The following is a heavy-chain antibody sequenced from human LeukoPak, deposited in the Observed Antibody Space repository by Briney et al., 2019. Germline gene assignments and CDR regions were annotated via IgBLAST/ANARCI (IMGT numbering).Heavy chain of an antibody. CDR2: INHSGST. J-gene: IGHJ4*02. V-gene: IGHV4-34*01. D-gene: IGHD6-13*01. Sequence: SETLSLTCAVYGGSFSGYYWSWIRQPPGKGLEWIGEINHSGSTNYNPSLKGRVTISVDTSKNQFSLKLSSVTAADTAVYYCAPSAAAGTRFDSWGQGTLVTVSS. CDR1: GGSFSGYY. CDR3: APSAAAGTRFDS.